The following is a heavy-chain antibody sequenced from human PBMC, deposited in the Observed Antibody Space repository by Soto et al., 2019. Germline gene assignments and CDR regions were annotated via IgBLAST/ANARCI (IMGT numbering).Heavy chain of an antibody. CDR1: GFTFSSYV. V-gene: IGHV3-30-3*01. Sequence: PGGSLRLSCVASGFTFSSYVIHWVRQAPGKGLEWVALISTDGTEKHYPGSVRGRFTISRDNAKNSLYLQMNSLRAEDTAVYYCARVAYYYDSSGYFYWGQGTRVTVSS. D-gene: IGHD3-22*01. CDR3: ARVAYYYDSSGYFY. CDR2: ISTDGTEK. J-gene: IGHJ4*02.